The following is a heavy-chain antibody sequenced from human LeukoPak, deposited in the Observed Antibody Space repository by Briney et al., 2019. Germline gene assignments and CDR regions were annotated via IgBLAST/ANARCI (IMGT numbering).Heavy chain of an antibody. CDR2: ISGSGGST. Sequence: SGGSLTLSCAASGFTFSSYSMNWVRQAPGKGLEWVSAISGSGGSTYYADSVKGRFTISRDNSKNTLYLQMNSLRAEDTAVYYCAKDYLGGATSDWGQGTLVTVSS. CDR1: GFTFSSYS. J-gene: IGHJ4*02. D-gene: IGHD1-26*01. CDR3: AKDYLGGATSD. V-gene: IGHV3-23*01.